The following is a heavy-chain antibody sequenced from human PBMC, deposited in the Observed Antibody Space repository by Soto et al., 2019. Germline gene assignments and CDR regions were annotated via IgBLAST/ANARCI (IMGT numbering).Heavy chain of an antibody. D-gene: IGHD2-2*02. J-gene: IGHJ5*02. CDR1: GGCISSSNL. CDR2: IYHSGST. CDR3: ARKGTCSSTSCYIGCFDI. Sequence: SETLSLTCAASGGCISSSNLGGWVRQPPGKGLEWIGEIYHSGSTNYNPSLKSRVTISVDKSKNQFSLKLSSVTAADTAVYYCARKGTCSSTSCYIGCFDIWGQGTLVTVSS. V-gene: IGHV4-4*02.